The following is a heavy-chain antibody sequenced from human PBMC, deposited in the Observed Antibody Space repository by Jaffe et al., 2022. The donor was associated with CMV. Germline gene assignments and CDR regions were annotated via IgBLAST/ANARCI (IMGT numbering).Heavy chain of an antibody. J-gene: IGHJ3*02. CDR3: ARDSRWEDERVDAFDI. CDR2: IWYDGSNK. D-gene: IGHD1-26*01. V-gene: IGHV3-33*08. CDR1: GFTFSSYG. Sequence: QVQLVESGGGVVQPGRSLRLSCAASGFTFSSYGMHWVRQAPGKGLEWVAVIWYDGSNKYYADSVKGRFTISRDNSKNTLYLQMNSLRAEDTAVYYCARDSRWEDERVDAFDIWGQGTMVTVSS.